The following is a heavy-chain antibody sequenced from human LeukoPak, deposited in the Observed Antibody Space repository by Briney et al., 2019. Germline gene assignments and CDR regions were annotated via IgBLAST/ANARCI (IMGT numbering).Heavy chain of an antibody. J-gene: IGHJ4*02. CDR3: ATERPDTSGSKIDY. CDR2: IRYDGTNK. V-gene: IGHV3-30*02. Sequence: GGSLRLSCAATGFIFSNYAMHWVRQALGKGPEWVAFIRYDGTNKYYADSVKGRFTISRDNSKNTLYLQVNSLRAEDTAVYYCATERPDTSGSKIDYWGQGTLVIVSS. CDR1: GFIFSNYA. D-gene: IGHD3-22*01.